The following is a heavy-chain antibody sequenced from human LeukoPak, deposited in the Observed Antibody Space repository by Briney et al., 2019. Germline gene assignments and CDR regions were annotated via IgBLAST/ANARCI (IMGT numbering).Heavy chain of an antibody. CDR2: INPNSGGT. D-gene: IGHD3-3*01. CDR3: ARDTPPSSITIFGVVITGWFDP. J-gene: IGHJ5*02. CDR1: GYTFTVYY. V-gene: IGHV1-2*02. Sequence: ASVKVSCKASGYTFTVYYMHWVRQTPGQGLEWMGWINPNSGGTNYAQKFQGRVTMTRDTSISTAYMELSRLRSDDTAVYYCARDTPPSSITIFGVVITGWFDPWGQGTLVTVSS.